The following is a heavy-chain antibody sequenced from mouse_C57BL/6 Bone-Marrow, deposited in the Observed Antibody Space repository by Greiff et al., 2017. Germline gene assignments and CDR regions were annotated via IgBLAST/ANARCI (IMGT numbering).Heavy chain of an antibody. CDR1: GYTFTSYT. Sequence: QVQLKQSGAELARPGASVKMSCKASGYTFTSYTMHWVKQRPGPGLEWIGYINPSSGYTKYNQKFKDKATLTADQSSSTAYMQLSSLTSEDSAVYYCARSGGYYCDYWGQGTTLTVSS. J-gene: IGHJ2*01. CDR3: ARSGGYYCDY. V-gene: IGHV1-4*01. D-gene: IGHD1-1*02. CDR2: INPSSGYT.